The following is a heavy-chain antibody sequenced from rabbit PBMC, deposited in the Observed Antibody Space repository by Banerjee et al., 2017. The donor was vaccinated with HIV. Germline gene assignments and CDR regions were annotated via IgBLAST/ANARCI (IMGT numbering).Heavy chain of an antibody. CDR1: GFSFSNKYV. CDR2: INTISGDT. V-gene: IGHV1S45*01. Sequence: QEQLEESGGDLVKAEGSLTLTCTASGFSFSNKYVMCWVRQAPGKGLEWIACINTISGDTFFATWANVRFTASKISSTTVTLHVTSLTAADTASDFGARSGAGSYYSFDLWGQGTLVTVS. D-gene: IGHD8-1*01. CDR3: ARSGAGSYYSFDL. J-gene: IGHJ4*01.